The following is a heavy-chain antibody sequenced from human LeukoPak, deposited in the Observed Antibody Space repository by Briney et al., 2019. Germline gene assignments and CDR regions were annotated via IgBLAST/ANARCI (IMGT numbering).Heavy chain of an antibody. CDR1: GFTFDDYA. D-gene: IGHD2-2*01. J-gene: IGHJ4*02. CDR3: AKDAARYCSSTSCYGFDY. CDR2: ISWNSGSI. V-gene: IGHV3-9*01. Sequence: GGSLRLSCAASGFTFDDYAMHWVRQAPGKGLEWVSGISWNSGSIGYADSVKGRFTISRDNAKNSLYLQMNSLRAEGTALYYCAKDAARYCSSTSCYGFDYWGQGTLVTVSS.